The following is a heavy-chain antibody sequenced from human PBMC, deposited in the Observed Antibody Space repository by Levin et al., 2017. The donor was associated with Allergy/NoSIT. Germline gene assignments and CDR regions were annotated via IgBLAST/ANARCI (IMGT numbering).Heavy chain of an antibody. CDR3: ARGKVPAAIWGFDP. Sequence: PSETLSLTCTVSGGSVSSGSYYWSWIRQPPGKGLEWIGYIYYSGSTNYNPSLKSRVTISVDTSKNQFSLKLSSVTAADTAMYYCARGKVPAAIWGFDPWGQGTLVTVSS. V-gene: IGHV4-61*01. D-gene: IGHD2-2*01. CDR2: IYYSGST. CDR1: GGSVSSGSYY. J-gene: IGHJ5*02.